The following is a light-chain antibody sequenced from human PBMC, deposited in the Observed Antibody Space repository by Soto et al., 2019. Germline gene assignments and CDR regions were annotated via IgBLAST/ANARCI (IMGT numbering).Light chain of an antibody. CDR3: LQDRSHCWT. CDR1: QDIRNY. J-gene: IGKJ1*01. V-gene: IGKV1-6*01. Sequence: AIQVTQSPPSLSASVGYRVTITCRSSQDIRNYLGWYQQKPGKAPQLLIYGASSLQRGVSSRFSGSGFSTDFTLTISSLQPEDSATYYCLQDRSHCWTFGQGTKVDI. CDR2: GAS.